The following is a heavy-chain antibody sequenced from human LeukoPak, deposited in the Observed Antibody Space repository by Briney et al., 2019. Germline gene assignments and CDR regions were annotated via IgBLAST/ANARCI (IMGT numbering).Heavy chain of an antibody. CDR3: ARDYGDNYYYYYGMDV. V-gene: IGHV4-34*01. Sequence: SETLSLTCAVYGGSFSGYYWSWIRQPPGKGLEWIGEISHSGSTNYNPSLKSRVTISVDTSKNQFSLKLSSVTAADTAVYYCARDYGDNYYYYYGMDVWGQGTTVTVSS. D-gene: IGHD4-17*01. CDR2: ISHSGST. J-gene: IGHJ6*02. CDR1: GGSFSGYY.